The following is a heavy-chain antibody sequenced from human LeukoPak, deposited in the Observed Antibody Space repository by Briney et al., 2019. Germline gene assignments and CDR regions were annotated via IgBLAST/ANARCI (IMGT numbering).Heavy chain of an antibody. CDR2: ISSSSSYI. J-gene: IGHJ5*02. Sequence: GGSLRISCAASGFTFSSYSMNWVRQAPGNGLEWVSSISSSSSYIYYADSVKGRFTISRDNAKNSLYLQMNSLRAEDTAVYYCARWIQPHNWFDPWGQGTLVTVSS. CDR1: GFTFSSYS. V-gene: IGHV3-21*01. D-gene: IGHD5-18*01. CDR3: ARWIQPHNWFDP.